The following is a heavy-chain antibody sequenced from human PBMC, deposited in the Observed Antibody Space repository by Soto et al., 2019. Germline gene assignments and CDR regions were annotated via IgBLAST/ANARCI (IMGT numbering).Heavy chain of an antibody. CDR1: GGTFSSYA. CDR3: ASIPRYCSSTSCYYYYGMDV. Sequence: QVQLVQSGAEVKKPGSSVKVSCKASGGTFSSYAISWVRQAPGQGLEWMGGIIPIFGTANYAQKFQGRVTIPADTSTSTAYMELSSMRSEDTAVYYCASIPRYCSSTSCYYYYGMDVWGQGPTVTVSS. V-gene: IGHV1-69*06. J-gene: IGHJ6*02. CDR2: IIPIFGTA. D-gene: IGHD2-2*01.